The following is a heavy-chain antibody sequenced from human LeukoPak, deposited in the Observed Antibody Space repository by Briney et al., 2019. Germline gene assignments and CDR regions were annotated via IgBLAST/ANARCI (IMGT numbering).Heavy chain of an antibody. D-gene: IGHD3-10*01. Sequence: PSETLSLTCTVSGGSISSGSYYWSWIRQPAGKGLEWIGRIYTSGSTNYNPSLKSRVTISVDTSKNQFSLKLSSVTAADTAVYYCARVSRGDMGIWGQGTMVTVSS. V-gene: IGHV4-61*02. CDR3: ARVSRGDMGI. CDR2: IYTSGST. J-gene: IGHJ3*02. CDR1: GGSISSGSYY.